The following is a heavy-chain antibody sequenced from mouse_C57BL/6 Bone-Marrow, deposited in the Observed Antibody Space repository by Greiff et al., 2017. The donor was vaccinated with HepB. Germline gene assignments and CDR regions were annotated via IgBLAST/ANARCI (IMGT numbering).Heavy chain of an antibody. CDR2: ISDGGSYT. J-gene: IGHJ1*03. CDR1: GFTFSSYA. Sequence: EVKVVESGGGLVKPGGSLKLSCAASGFTFSSYAMSWVRQTPEKRLEWVATISDGGSYTYYPDNVKGRFTISRDNAKNNLYLQMSHLKSEDTAMYYCARALLTGAWYFDGWGTGTTVTVSS. D-gene: IGHD4-1*01. CDR3: ARALLTGAWYFDG. V-gene: IGHV5-4*03.